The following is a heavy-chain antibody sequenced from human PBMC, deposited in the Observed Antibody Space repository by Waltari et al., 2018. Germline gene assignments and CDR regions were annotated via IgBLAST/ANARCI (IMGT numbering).Heavy chain of an antibody. J-gene: IGHJ4*02. CDR2: IYYSGST. CDR3: AGQYSSGWYFDY. V-gene: IGHV4-39*01. D-gene: IGHD6-19*01. Sequence: QVQLQESGPGLVKPSQTLSLTCTVSGASISSSSYYWGWIRQPPGKGLEWIGSIYYSGSTYYKPSLKSRVTISVDTSKNQFSLKLSSVTAADTAVYYCAGQYSSGWYFDYWGQGTLVTVSS. CDR1: GASISSSSYY.